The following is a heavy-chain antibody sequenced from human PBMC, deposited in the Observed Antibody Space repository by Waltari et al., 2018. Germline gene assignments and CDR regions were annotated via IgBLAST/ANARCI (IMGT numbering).Heavy chain of an antibody. Sequence: QVQLQESGPGLVKPSETLSLTCAVSGYSISSGYYWGWIRQPPGKGLEWIGSIYQSGSTYYNPSLKSRLTISVDTSKNQFSLKLNSVTAADTAVYYCARDVGSTSCYTAWCDDAFDIWGQGTMVTVSS. CDR1: GYSISSGYY. CDR2: IYQSGST. J-gene: IGHJ3*02. D-gene: IGHD2-2*02. CDR3: ARDVGSTSCYTAWCDDAFDI. V-gene: IGHV4-38-2*02.